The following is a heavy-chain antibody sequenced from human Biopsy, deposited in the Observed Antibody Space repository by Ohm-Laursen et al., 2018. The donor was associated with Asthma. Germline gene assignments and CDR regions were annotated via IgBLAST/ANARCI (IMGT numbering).Heavy chain of an antibody. D-gene: IGHD5-12*01. CDR1: GFTFSNYG. V-gene: IGHV3-30*03. CDR2: ISFDGSNK. Sequence: SLRLSCTASGFTFSNYGMHWVRQAPGKGLEWVAVISFDGSNKDYADSVKGRFTISRDNSKNTLHLEMNSLRVEDTAVYYCARISGHRGYWGQGTLVTVSS. J-gene: IGHJ4*02. CDR3: ARISGHRGY.